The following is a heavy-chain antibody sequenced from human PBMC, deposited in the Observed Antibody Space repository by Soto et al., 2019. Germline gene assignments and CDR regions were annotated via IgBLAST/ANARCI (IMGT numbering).Heavy chain of an antibody. CDR2: ISGSGGST. CDR3: ANQRDSSSWYLYYYGMDV. J-gene: IGHJ6*02. D-gene: IGHD6-13*01. Sequence: GGSLRLSCAASEFTFSSYAMSWVRQAPGKGLEWVSAISGSGGSTYYADSVKGRFTISRDNSKNTLYLQMNSLRAEDTAVYYCANQRDSSSWYLYYYGMDVWGQGTTVTVSS. V-gene: IGHV3-23*01. CDR1: EFTFSSYA.